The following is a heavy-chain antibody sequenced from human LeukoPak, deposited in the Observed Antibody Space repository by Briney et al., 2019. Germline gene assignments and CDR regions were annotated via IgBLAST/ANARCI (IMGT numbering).Heavy chain of an antibody. CDR3: ARDGGIIVVVPAVDY. J-gene: IGHJ4*02. D-gene: IGHD2-2*01. V-gene: IGHV1-18*04. CDR1: GYTFTSYG. Sequence: ASVKVSYKASGYTFTSYGISWVRQAPGQGLEWMGWISAYNGNTNYAQKLQGRVTMTTDTSTSTAYMQLRSLRSDDTAVYYCARDGGIIVVVPAVDYWGQGTLVTVSS. CDR2: ISAYNGNT.